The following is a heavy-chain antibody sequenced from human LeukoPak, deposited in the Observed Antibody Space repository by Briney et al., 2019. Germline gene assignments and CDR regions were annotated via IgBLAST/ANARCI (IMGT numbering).Heavy chain of an antibody. V-gene: IGHV3-74*01. CDR1: GFTFSSYW. J-gene: IGHJ4*02. CDR2: INSDGSST. D-gene: IGHD2-2*01. Sequence: PGGSLRLSCAASGFTFSSYWMHWVRQAPGKGLAWVSRINSDGSSTSYADSVKGRFTISRDNAKNTLYLQMNSLRAEDTAVYYCARVKVGRYCSSTSCSYYFDYWGQGTLVTVSS. CDR3: ARVKVGRYCSSTSCSYYFDY.